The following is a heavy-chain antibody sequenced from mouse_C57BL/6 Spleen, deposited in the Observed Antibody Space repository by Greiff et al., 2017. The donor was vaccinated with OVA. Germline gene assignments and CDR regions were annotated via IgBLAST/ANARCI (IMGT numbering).Heavy chain of an antibody. CDR2: IYPGDGDT. CDR1: GYAFSSSW. Sequence: QVQLKQSGPELVKPGASVKISCKASGYAFSSSWMNWVKQRPGKGLEWIGRIYPGDGDTNYNGKFKGKATLTADKSSSTAYMQLSSLTSEDSAVYFCARSYDYARYYAMDYWGQGTSVTVSS. D-gene: IGHD2-4*01. V-gene: IGHV1-82*01. J-gene: IGHJ4*01. CDR3: ARSYDYARYYAMDY.